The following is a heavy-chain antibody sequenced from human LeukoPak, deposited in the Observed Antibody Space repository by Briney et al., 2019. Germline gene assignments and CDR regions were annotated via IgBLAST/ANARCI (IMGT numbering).Heavy chain of an antibody. J-gene: IGHJ5*02. CDR3: ARDPKYQLLSGGGWFDP. CDR2: INPNSGGT. Sequence: GASVKVSCKASGYTFTGYYMHWVRQAPGQGLEWMGWINPNSGGTNYAQKFQGRVTMTRDTSISTAYMELSRLRSDDTAVYYCARDPKYQLLSGGGWFDPWGQGTLVTVSS. V-gene: IGHV1-2*02. D-gene: IGHD2-2*01. CDR1: GYTFTGYY.